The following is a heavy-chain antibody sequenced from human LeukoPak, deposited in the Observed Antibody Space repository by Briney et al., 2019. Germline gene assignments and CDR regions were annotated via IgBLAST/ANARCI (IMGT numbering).Heavy chain of an antibody. V-gene: IGHV3-30*18. CDR1: GFAFSSCG. D-gene: IGHD1-26*01. Sequence: PGGSLRLSCAASGFAFSSCGIHWVRQAPGKRLEWVALISEDGSIKFYADSVKGRFTISGDNSKNTLYLQMNSLRAEDTAVYYCAKEVGARDAFDIWGQGTLVTVSP. J-gene: IGHJ3*02. CDR2: ISEDGSIK. CDR3: AKEVGARDAFDI.